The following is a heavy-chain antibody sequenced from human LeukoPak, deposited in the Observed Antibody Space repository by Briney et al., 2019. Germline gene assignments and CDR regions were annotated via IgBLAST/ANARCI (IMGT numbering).Heavy chain of an antibody. J-gene: IGHJ4*02. Sequence: GGSLRLSCAASGFTFSDYKINWVRQAPGKGLEWVSHISSTGSPTHYADSVKGRFTISRDNAHNSVYLQMNSLRAEKTALFYFGRDRGRWAFDYWGQGSLVAVSS. CDR1: GFTFSDYK. CDR3: GRDRGRWAFDY. CDR2: ISSTGSPT. V-gene: IGHV3-48*03. D-gene: IGHD5-24*01.